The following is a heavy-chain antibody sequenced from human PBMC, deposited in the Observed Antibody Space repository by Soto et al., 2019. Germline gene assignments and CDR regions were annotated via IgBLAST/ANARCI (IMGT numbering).Heavy chain of an antibody. Sequence: SGPTLVHPTQTLTLTCTFSGFSLSTNGVGVGWIRQPPGKALAWLALIYWDGDERYSPSLKSRLTITKDTSKSQGVLKVTNMDPVDTATYYCAHLLGGCPTTSCSPLRFDSWGQGTLVTVSS. CDR3: AHLLGGCPTTSCSPLRFDS. V-gene: IGHV2-5*02. CDR1: GFSLSTNGVG. CDR2: IYWDGDE. D-gene: IGHD2-2*01. J-gene: IGHJ4*02.